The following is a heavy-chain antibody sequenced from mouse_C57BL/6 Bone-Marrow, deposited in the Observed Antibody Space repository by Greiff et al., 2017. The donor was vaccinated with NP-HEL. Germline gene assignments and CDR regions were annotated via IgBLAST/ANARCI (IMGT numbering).Heavy chain of an antibody. CDR2: ISNLAYSI. CDR3: ARHVTTASSLGFAY. D-gene: IGHD1-2*01. J-gene: IGHJ3*01. Sequence: EVMLVESGGGLVQPGGSLKLSCAASGFTFSDYGMAWVRQAPRKGPEWVAFISNLAYSIYYADTVTGRFTISRENAKNTLYLEMSSLRSEDTAMYYCARHVTTASSLGFAYWGQGTLVTVSA. CDR1: GFTFSDYG. V-gene: IGHV5-15*04.